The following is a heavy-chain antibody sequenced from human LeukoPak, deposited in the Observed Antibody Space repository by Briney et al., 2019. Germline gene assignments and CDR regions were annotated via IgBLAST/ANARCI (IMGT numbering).Heavy chain of an antibody. Sequence: PGGSLRLSCAASGFTFNSYAMSWVRQAPGKGLEWVSGISGGGGSTDYADSVKGRFTISRDNSKNTLYLQMNSLRAEDTAVYYCAKGGRYFDILTGYYAALYYFDYWGQGTLVTVSS. V-gene: IGHV3-23*01. D-gene: IGHD3-9*01. J-gene: IGHJ4*02. CDR2: ISGGGGST. CDR1: GFTFNSYA. CDR3: AKGGRYFDILTGYYAALYYFDY.